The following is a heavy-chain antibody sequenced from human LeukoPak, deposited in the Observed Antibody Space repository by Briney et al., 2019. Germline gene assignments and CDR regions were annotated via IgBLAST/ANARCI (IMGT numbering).Heavy chain of an antibody. V-gene: IGHV3-74*01. J-gene: IGHJ4*02. CDR1: GFTFSSYW. CDR2: INPDGSTT. CDR3: ARVIRLWLPSYFDY. Sequence: GGSLRLSCAASGFTFSSYWMHWVRQAPGKGLVWVSRINPDGSTTSYADSVKGRFTISRDSAKNTLYLQMNSLRAEDTAVYYCARVIRLWLPSYFDYWGQGTLVTVSS. D-gene: IGHD5-18*01.